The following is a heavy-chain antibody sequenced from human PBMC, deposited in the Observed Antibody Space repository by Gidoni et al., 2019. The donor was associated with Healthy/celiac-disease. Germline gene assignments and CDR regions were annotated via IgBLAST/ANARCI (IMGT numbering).Heavy chain of an antibody. CDR1: GFTLSSSW. V-gene: IGHV3-7*05. CDR2: RKQDGSEK. J-gene: IGHJ3*02. Sequence: EVQLVETGGGLVQPGGSLRLPCSASGFTLSSSWMSWGRQAPGKGMEWVANRKQDGSEKYYVDSVKGRFTISRDNAKNSLYRQMNSLRAEDTAVYYCASRLDDAFDIWGQGTMVTVSS. CDR3: ASRLDDAFDI. D-gene: IGHD4-17*01.